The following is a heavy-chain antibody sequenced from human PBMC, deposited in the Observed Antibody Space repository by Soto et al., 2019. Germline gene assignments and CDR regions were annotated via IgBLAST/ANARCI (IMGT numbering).Heavy chain of an antibody. CDR3: AKDRAQERYYFDY. D-gene: IGHD3-10*01. J-gene: IGHJ4*02. Sequence: GGSLRLSCAASGFTFSSYGMHWVRQAPGKGLEWVAVISYDGSNKYYADSVKGRFTISRDNSKNTLYLQMNSLRAEDTAVYYCAKDRAQERYYFDYWGQGTLVTVSS. CDR1: GFTFSSYG. CDR2: ISYDGSNK. V-gene: IGHV3-30*18.